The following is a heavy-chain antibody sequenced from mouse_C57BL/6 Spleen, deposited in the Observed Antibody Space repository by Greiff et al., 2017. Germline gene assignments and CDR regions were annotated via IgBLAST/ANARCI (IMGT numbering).Heavy chain of an antibody. CDR3: ARSIVVYAIDY. J-gene: IGHJ4*01. CDR1: GYTFTSYW. V-gene: IGHV1-64*01. CDR2: IHPNSGST. Sequence: QVQLQQPGAELVKPGASVKLSCKASGYTFTSYWMHWVKQRPGQGLEWIGMIHPNSGSTNYNEKFKSKATLTVDKSSSTAYMQLSSRTSEDAAVYYCARSIVVYAIDYWGQGTSVTVSS.